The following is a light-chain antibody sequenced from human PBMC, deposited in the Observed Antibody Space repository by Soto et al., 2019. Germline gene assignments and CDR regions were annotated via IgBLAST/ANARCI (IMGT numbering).Light chain of an antibody. V-gene: IGLV2-14*01. CDR1: SSDVGGYNY. CDR2: EVS. CDR3: SSYTSSSPYV. J-gene: IGLJ1*01. Sequence: LTQPASVSGSPGQSITISCTGTSSDVGGYNYVSWYQQHPGKAPKLMIYEVSNRPSGVSNRFSGSKSGNTASLTISGLQAEDEADYYCSSYTSSSPYVFGTGTKVTV.